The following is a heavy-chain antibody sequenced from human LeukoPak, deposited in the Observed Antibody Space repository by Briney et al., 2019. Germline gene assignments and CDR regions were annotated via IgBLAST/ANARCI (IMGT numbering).Heavy chain of an antibody. Sequence: GGSLRLSCAASGFTFSGSGLHWVRQAPGKGLEWVAVISYDGSNKYYADSVKGRFTISRDNSKNTLYLQMDSLRVEDTAVYYCAPEGDGYILFDYWGQGTLVTVSS. CDR1: GFTFSGSG. V-gene: IGHV3-30*03. CDR2: ISYDGSNK. D-gene: IGHD5-24*01. J-gene: IGHJ4*02. CDR3: APEGDGYILFDY.